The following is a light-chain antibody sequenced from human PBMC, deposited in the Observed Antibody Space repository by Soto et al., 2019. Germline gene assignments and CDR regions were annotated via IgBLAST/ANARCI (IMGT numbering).Light chain of an antibody. Sequence: QSVLTQPPSMSAAPGQRVTISCTGSSSNIGAGYDVHWYQQLPGAAPKLLIHGNINRPSGVPERFSGSKSGTSASLVITGLQPEDEATYYCQSYDNRLSGYVFGAGTQLTVL. CDR2: GNI. CDR3: QSYDNRLSGYV. V-gene: IGLV1-40*01. CDR1: SSNIGAGYD. J-gene: IGLJ7*01.